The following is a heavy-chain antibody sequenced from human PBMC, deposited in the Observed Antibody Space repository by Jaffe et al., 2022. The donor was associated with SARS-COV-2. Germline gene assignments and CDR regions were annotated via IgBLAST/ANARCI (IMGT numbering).Heavy chain of an antibody. CDR1: GYTFTSYD. D-gene: IGHD3-9*01. CDR3: ARGRGGPRYDILTGYYRGEDWFDP. CDR2: MNPNSGNT. Sequence: QVQLVQSGAEVKKPGASVKVSCKASGYTFTSYDINWVRQATGQGLEWMGWMNPNSGNTGYAQKFQGRVTMTRNTSISTAYMELSSLRSEDTAVYYCARGRGGPRYDILTGYYRGEDWFDPWGQGTLVTVSS. V-gene: IGHV1-8*01. J-gene: IGHJ5*02.